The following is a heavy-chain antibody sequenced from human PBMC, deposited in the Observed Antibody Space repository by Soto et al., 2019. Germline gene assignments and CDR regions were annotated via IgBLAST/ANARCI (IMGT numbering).Heavy chain of an antibody. CDR2: IYHSGST. CDR3: ARAPHILTGYAHFDY. J-gene: IGHJ4*02. Sequence: PSETLSLTCAVSGGSISSSNWWSWVRQPPGKGLEWIGEIYHSGSTNYNPSLKSRVTISVDKSKNQFSLKLSSVTAADTAVYYCARAPHILTGYAHFDYWGQGTLVTVSS. D-gene: IGHD3-9*01. V-gene: IGHV4-4*02. CDR1: GGSISSSNW.